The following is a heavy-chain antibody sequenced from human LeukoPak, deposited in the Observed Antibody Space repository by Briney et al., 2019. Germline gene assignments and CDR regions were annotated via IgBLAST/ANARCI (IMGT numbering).Heavy chain of an antibody. CDR3: ARGPKWFDP. V-gene: IGHV3-74*01. CDR1: GFTLSSNW. Sequence: PGGSLTLSCAASGFTLSSNWMHWVRQAPGKGLVWVSRINSDGSSTNYADSVKGRFTISRDNAENTLYLQMNSLRADDTAVYYCARGPKWFDPWGQGTLVTVSA. CDR2: INSDGSST. J-gene: IGHJ5*02.